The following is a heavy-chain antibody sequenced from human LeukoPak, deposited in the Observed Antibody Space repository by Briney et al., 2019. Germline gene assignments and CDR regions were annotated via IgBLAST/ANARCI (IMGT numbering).Heavy chain of an antibody. Sequence: KASETLSLTCSVSGGSISHYYWTWIRQAPGKGLEWIAYIYYSGNTSYNPSLKSRVTMSVDTSKNQFSLNLKSVTAADTAMYYCARDRPGSPSWLDPWGPGTLVTVSS. V-gene: IGHV4-59*01. CDR3: ARDRPGSPSWLDP. CDR2: IYYSGNT. J-gene: IGHJ5*02. CDR1: GGSISHYY.